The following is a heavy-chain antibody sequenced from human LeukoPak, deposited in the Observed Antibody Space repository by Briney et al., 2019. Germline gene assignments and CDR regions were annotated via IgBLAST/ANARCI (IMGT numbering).Heavy chain of an antibody. J-gene: IGHJ4*02. D-gene: IGHD5-18*01. V-gene: IGHV1-3*01. CDR1: GYTFTSYA. CDR2: INAGNGNT. Sequence: ASVKVSCKASGYTFTSYAMHWVRQAPRQRLEWMGWINAGNGNTKYSQKFQGRVTITRDTSASTAYMELSSLRSEDTAVYYCARAPVDTAMVPLGYWGQGTLVTVSS. CDR3: ARAPVDTAMVPLGY.